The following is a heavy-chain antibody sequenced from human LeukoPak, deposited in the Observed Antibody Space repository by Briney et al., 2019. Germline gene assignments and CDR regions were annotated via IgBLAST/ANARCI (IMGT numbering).Heavy chain of an antibody. CDR2: IYTSGST. Sequence: SETLSLICTVSGGSISSYYWSWIRQPRGKGLEWIGYIYTSGSTNYNPSLKSRVPISVDTSKNQFSLKLSSVTAADTAVYYCARLDIVGATRLAYYFDYWGQGTLVTVSS. CDR1: GGSISSYY. V-gene: IGHV4-4*09. CDR3: ARLDIVGATRLAYYFDY. D-gene: IGHD1-26*01. J-gene: IGHJ4*02.